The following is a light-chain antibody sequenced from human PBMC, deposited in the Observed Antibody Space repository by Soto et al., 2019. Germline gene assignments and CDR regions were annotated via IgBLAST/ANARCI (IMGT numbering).Light chain of an antibody. J-gene: IGKJ1*01. V-gene: IGKV1-5*03. CDR1: QIISNW. CDR3: QQYHNFPLT. Sequence: DIQVTQSPSTLSASVGDRVTITCRASQIISNWLAWYQQKPGKAHKVLIYKASSLESGVPSRFSGRASGTEFTLTISSLQPDDFATYYCQQYHNFPLTFGQGTKVEIK. CDR2: KAS.